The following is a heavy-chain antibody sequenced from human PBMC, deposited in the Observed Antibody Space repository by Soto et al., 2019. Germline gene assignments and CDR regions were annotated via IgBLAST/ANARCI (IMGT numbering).Heavy chain of an antibody. D-gene: IGHD3-22*01. CDR3: ARTYYSDSSGYGAFDY. Sequence: ASETLSLTCAASGYAIRNGFFWGWFRQPPGKGLEWIGNIYRSGTTYYNPSLKTRVTISVDTSKNQFSLRLSSVTAADTAVYFCARTYYSDSSGYGAFDYWGPGSLVTVSS. CDR2: IYRSGTT. CDR1: GYAIRNGFF. J-gene: IGHJ4*02. V-gene: IGHV4-38-2*01.